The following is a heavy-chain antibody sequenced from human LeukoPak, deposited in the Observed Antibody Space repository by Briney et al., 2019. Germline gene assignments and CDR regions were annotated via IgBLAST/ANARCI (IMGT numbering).Heavy chain of an antibody. CDR1: GFTFSSYA. CDR3: AKDISGGSGYSQSLQY. J-gene: IGHJ1*01. D-gene: IGHD3-22*01. V-gene: IGHV3-33*06. CDR2: IWYDGSNK. Sequence: PGGSLRLSCAASAASGFTFSSYAIHWVRQAPGKGLEWVAVIWYDGSNKSYGDSVKGRFAISRDNSKNTVYLQMNSLRAEDTAVYYCAKDISGGSGYSQSLQYWGQGTLVTVSS.